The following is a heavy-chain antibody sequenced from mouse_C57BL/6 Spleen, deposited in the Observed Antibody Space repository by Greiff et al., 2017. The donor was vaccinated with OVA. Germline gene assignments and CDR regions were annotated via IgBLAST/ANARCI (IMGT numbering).Heavy chain of an antibody. CDR1: GYTFTDYE. D-gene: IGHD1-1*01. J-gene: IGHJ2*01. CDR2: IDPETGGT. Sequence: QVQLQQSGAELVRPGASVTLSCKASGYTFTDYEMHWVKQTPVHGLEWIGAIDPETGGTAYNQKFKGKAILTADKSSSTAYMELRSLTSEDSAVYYCTRRSSYGSSYDYWGQGTTLTVSS. V-gene: IGHV1-15*01. CDR3: TRRSSYGSSYDY.